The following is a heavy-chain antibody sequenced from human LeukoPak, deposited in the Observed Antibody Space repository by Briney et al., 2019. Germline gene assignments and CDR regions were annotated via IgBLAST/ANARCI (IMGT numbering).Heavy chain of an antibody. CDR1: GFTFSSYA. V-gene: IGHV3-21*06. CDR3: ARSESQQLVDI. Sequence: GGSLRLSCAASGFTFSSYAMNWVRQAPGKGLEWVSAISSDSTYIFYADSVKGRFTISRDNAKNSLYLQMNSLRAEDTAVYYCARSESQQLVDIWGQGTMVTVSS. D-gene: IGHD6-13*01. J-gene: IGHJ3*02. CDR2: ISSDSTYI.